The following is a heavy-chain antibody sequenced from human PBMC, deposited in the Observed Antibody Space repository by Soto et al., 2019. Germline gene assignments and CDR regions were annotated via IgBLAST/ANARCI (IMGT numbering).Heavy chain of an antibody. V-gene: IGHV3-11*01. D-gene: IGHD5-12*01. CDR1: GFTFSDYY. J-gene: IGHJ4*02. Sequence: GGSLRLSCAASGFTFSDYYMSWIRQAPGKGLEWVSYISSSGSTIYYADSVKGRFTISRDNAKNSLYLQMNSLRAEDTAVYYCARVSIVIVATIPHYYFDYWGQGTLVTVSS. CDR3: ARVSIVIVATIPHYYFDY. CDR2: ISSSGSTI.